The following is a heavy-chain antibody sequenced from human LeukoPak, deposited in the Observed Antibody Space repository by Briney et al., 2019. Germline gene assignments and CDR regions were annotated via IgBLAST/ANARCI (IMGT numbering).Heavy chain of an antibody. CDR1: GFTFSSYS. CDR2: MSSGRTYI. Sequence: GVPLRRSCAASGFTFSSYSMNWARQAPGKGLEWVSSMSSGRTYIYYADSVKGRFTNSRDNTKNSLYLQMNSLRAEDTAVYYCARNSAGIGDYLGQGTLVTVSS. V-gene: IGHV3-21*01. J-gene: IGHJ4*02. D-gene: IGHD1-26*01. CDR3: ARNSAGIGDY.